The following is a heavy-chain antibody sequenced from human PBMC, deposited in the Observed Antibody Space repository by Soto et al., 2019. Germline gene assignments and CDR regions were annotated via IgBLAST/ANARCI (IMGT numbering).Heavy chain of an antibody. J-gene: IGHJ4*02. V-gene: IGHV3-30*14. Sequence: QVQMVESGGGVVQPGRPLRLSCAASGFTFSTYAMYCVRQAPGKGREWVAVISYGGSKKYYADSVKGRFTISRDNPKNRLYLQMISLRADDTAVYYCARDSHWGGDCSLDYGDYWGQGTLVTVSS. D-gene: IGHD2-21*02. CDR1: GFTFSTYA. CDR2: ISYGGSKK. CDR3: ARDSHWGGDCSLDYGDY.